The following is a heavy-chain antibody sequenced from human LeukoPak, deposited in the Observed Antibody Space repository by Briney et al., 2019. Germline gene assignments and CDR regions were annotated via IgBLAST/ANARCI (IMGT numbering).Heavy chain of an antibody. Sequence: SETLSLTCAVYGGSFSGYYWSWIRQPPGKGLEWIGEINHSGSTNYNPSLKSRVTISVDTSKNQFSLKLSSVTAADTAVYYCARSTWNFDYWGQGTLVAVSS. CDR1: GGSFSGYY. J-gene: IGHJ4*02. D-gene: IGHD2-2*01. V-gene: IGHV4-34*01. CDR2: INHSGST. CDR3: ARSTWNFDY.